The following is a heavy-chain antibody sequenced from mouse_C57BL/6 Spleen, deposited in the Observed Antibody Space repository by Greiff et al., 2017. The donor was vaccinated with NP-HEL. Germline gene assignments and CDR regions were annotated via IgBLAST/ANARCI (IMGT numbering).Heavy chain of an antibody. CDR2: INPNNGGT. CDR3: AREGGLLDYAMDY. Sequence: EVQLQQSGPELVKPGASVKISCKASGYTFTDYYMNWVKQSHGKSLEWIGDINPNNGGTSYNQKFKGKATLTVDKSSSTAYMELRSLTSEDSAVYYCAREGGLLDYAMDYWGQGTSVTVSS. J-gene: IGHJ4*01. CDR1: GYTFTDYY. V-gene: IGHV1-26*01. D-gene: IGHD2-1*01.